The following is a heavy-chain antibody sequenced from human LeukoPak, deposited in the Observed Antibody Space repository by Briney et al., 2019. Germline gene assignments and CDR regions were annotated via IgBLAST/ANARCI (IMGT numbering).Heavy chain of an antibody. J-gene: IGHJ5*02. CDR1: GDSISSYS. CDR2: IHTSGST. CDR3: ATVSSSSFGNWFDP. V-gene: IGHV4-4*07. Sequence: SETLSLTCTVSGDSISSYSWSWIRQPAGKGLEWIGHIHTSGSTNYNPSLKSRVTISVDTSKNQFSLKLSSVTAADTAVYYCATVSSSSFGNWFDPWGQGTLVTVSS. D-gene: IGHD6-6*01.